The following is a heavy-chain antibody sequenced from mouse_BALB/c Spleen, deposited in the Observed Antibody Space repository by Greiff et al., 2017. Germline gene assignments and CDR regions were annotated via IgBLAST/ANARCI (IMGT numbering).Heavy chain of an antibody. D-gene: IGHD3-3*01. CDR2: ISDGGSYT. V-gene: IGHV5-4*02. CDR1: GFTFSDYY. Sequence: EVQLVESGGGLVKPGGSLKLSCAASGFTFSDYYMYWVRQTPEKRLEWVATISDGGSYTYYPDSVKGRFTISRDNAKNNLYLQMSSLKSEDTAMYYCARGTGDFDVWGAGTTVTVSS. CDR3: ARGTGDFDV. J-gene: IGHJ1*01.